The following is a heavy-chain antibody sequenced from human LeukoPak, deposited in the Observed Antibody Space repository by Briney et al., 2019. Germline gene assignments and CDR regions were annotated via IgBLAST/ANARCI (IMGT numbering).Heavy chain of an antibody. Sequence: SETLSLTCTVSGGSISSGDYYWSWIRQPPGKGLEWIGYIYYSGSTYYNPSHKSRVTISVDTSKNQFSLKLSSVTAADTAVYYCARHIGAYAFDIWGQGTMVTVSS. CDR3: ARHIGAYAFDI. J-gene: IGHJ3*02. CDR2: IYYSGST. CDR1: GGSISSGDYY. V-gene: IGHV4-30-4*01. D-gene: IGHD2-21*01.